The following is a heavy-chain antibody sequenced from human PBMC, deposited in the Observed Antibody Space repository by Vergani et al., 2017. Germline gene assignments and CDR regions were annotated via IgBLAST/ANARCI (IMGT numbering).Heavy chain of an antibody. J-gene: IGHJ6*02. Sequence: QVQLVESGGGVVQPGRSLRLSCAASGFTFSSYAMHWVRQAPGKGLEWVAVISYDGSNKYYADSVKGRFTISRDNSKNTLYLQMNSLRAEDTAVYYCARAYLGDCSGGSCLHYYGMDVWGQGTTVTVSS. V-gene: IGHV3-30*01. CDR3: ARAYLGDCSGGSCLHYYGMDV. D-gene: IGHD2-15*01. CDR2: ISYDGSNK. CDR1: GFTFSSYA.